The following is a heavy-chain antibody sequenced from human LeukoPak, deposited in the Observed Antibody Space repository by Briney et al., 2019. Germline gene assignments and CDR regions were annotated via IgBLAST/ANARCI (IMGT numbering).Heavy chain of an antibody. V-gene: IGHV3-23*01. CDR2: INNGGDGT. Sequence: GGSLRLSCAASGVTFSSYAMTWVRQAPGKGLEWVSTINNGGDGTWYADSVKGRFTISRDNSKNTLYLQMNSLRAEDTAVYYCAKDSRRRITLFGVVPYYFDYWGQGTLVTVSS. D-gene: IGHD3-3*01. CDR3: AKDSRRRITLFGVVPYYFDY. J-gene: IGHJ4*02. CDR1: GVTFSSYA.